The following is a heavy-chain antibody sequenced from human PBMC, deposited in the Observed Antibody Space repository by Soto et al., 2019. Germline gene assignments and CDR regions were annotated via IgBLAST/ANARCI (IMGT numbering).Heavy chain of an antibody. V-gene: IGHV1-69*01. CDR3: AAFSGSYAPGARNDAFDI. D-gene: IGHD1-26*01. CDR2: IIPIFGTA. Sequence: QVQLVQSGAEVKKPGSSVKVSCKASGGTFSSYAISWVRQAPGQGLEWMGGIIPIFGTANYAQKFQGRVTINGDESTSTAYMELRSLRSVDTAVYYCAAFSGSYAPGARNDAFDIWGQGTMVTVSS. J-gene: IGHJ3*02. CDR1: GGTFSSYA.